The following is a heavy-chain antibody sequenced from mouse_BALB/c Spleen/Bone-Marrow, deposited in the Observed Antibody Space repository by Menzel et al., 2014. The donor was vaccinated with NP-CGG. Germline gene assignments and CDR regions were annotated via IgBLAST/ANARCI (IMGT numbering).Heavy chain of an antibody. Sequence: QVQLQQSASELARPGASVRLSCRASGYTFTGYTMQWVKQRPGQGLEWIGYIVPGSGYTDYNQKFKDKTTLTADKSSNTACRQLSRLSSEDSAVYYCAREAIATAYFDYWGQGTTLTVSS. V-gene: IGHV1-4*02. J-gene: IGHJ2*01. CDR1: GYTFTGYT. CDR2: IVPGSGYT. CDR3: AREAIATAYFDY. D-gene: IGHD1-2*01.